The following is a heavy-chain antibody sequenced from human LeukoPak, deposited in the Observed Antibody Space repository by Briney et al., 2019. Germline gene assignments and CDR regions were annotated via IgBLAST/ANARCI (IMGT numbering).Heavy chain of an antibody. D-gene: IGHD3-10*01. J-gene: IGHJ4*02. CDR3: ARDLIVYGSGSYFDY. V-gene: IGHV1-3*01. CDR1: GYTFTSYA. Sequence: ASVKVSCKASGYTFTSYAMNWVRQAPGQGLEWMAWINVGNGNTKYSQNFQGRLTITTDTSASTAYMELSSLRSEDTALYFCARDLIVYGSGSYFDYWGQGTLVTVSS. CDR2: INVGNGNT.